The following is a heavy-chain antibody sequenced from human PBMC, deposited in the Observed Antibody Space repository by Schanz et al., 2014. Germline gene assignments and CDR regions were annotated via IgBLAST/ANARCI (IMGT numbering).Heavy chain of an antibody. Sequence: EVQLVESGGGFVQPGGSLGLSCVVSGFTVSSDHMSWVRQAPGKGLEWVSTIYASGATYYADSVKRRFTISRDISKNTLHLQVTSLRAEETAIYYCARDGNYYGSRNYYKTPYYFDYWGQGTLVTVSS. CDR1: GFTVSSDH. V-gene: IGHV3-66*01. CDR2: IYASGAT. D-gene: IGHD3-10*01. CDR3: ARDGNYYGSRNYYKTPYYFDY. J-gene: IGHJ4*02.